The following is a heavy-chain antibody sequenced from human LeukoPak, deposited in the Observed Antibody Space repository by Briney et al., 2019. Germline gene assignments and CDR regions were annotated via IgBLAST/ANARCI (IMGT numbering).Heavy chain of an antibody. CDR3: AKSYGSGSYYYYYYMDV. CDR1: GFTFGSYG. V-gene: IGHV3-33*06. D-gene: IGHD3-10*01. J-gene: IGHJ6*03. CDR2: IWYDGSNK. Sequence: GGSLRLSCAASGFTFGSYGMHWVRQAPGKGLEWVAVIWYDGSNKYYADSVKGRFTISRDNSKNTLYLQMNSLRAEDTAVYYRAKSYGSGSYYYYYYMDVWGKGTTVTVSS.